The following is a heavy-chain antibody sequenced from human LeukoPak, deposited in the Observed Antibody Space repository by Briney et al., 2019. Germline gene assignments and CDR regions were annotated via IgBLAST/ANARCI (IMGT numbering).Heavy chain of an antibody. CDR3: ARGDWYDSSGPLLGYFDL. Sequence: PSETLSLTCTVSGGSISSGDYYWSWIRQPPGKGLEWIGYIYYSGSTYYNPSLKSRVTISVDTSKNQFSLKLSSVTAADTAVYYCARGDWYDSSGPLLGYFDLWGRGTLVTASS. J-gene: IGHJ2*01. V-gene: IGHV4-30-4*01. D-gene: IGHD3-22*01. CDR1: GGSISSGDYY. CDR2: IYYSGST.